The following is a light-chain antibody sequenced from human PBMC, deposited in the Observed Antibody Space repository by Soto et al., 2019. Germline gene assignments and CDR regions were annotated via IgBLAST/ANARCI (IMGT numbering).Light chain of an antibody. CDR1: QSLNNY. V-gene: IGKV1-5*01. J-gene: IGKJ5*01. CDR3: QQYYNIPIT. CDR2: DAS. Sequence: DIQMTQSPSTLSASVGDRVTITCRASQSLNNYLAWYQQKPGKAPKLLIYDASTLERGVPSRFSGTGSGTEFTLTISSLQPDDFATYYCQQYYNIPITFGPGTRLEIK.